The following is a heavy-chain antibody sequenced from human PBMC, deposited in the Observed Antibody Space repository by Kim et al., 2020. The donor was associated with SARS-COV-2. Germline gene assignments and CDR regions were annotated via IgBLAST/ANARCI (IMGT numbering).Heavy chain of an antibody. Sequence: ADTVKGRFTISRYNAKNSLYLQMNSLRGEDTAIYYCARTTAKGQWPLFDSWGQGALVTVSS. V-gene: IGHV3-11*01. J-gene: IGHJ4*02. CDR3: ARTTAKGQWPLFDS. D-gene: IGHD6-19*01.